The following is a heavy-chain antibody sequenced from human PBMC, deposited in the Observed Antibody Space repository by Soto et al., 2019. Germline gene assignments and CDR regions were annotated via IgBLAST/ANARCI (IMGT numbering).Heavy chain of an antibody. Sequence: ASVKVSCKASGYTFTNYAMHWVRQAPGQRLEWMGWINAGNGNTKYSQKFQGRVTITRDTSASTAYMELSSLRSEDTAVYYCARVSRYYLPADWGQGTLVPVSS. J-gene: IGHJ4*02. D-gene: IGHD1-26*01. CDR3: ARVSRYYLPAD. CDR1: GYTFTNYA. V-gene: IGHV1-3*01. CDR2: INAGNGNT.